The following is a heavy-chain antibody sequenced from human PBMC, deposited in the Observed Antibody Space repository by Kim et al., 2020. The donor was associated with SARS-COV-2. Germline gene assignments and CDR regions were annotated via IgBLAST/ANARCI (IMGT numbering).Heavy chain of an antibody. D-gene: IGHD6-13*01. V-gene: IGHV3-30*07. Sequence: SVKGRFTISRDNSKNTLYLQMNSLRAEDTAVYYCARDSHLAAAGTDPLDYWGQGTLVTVSS. CDR3: ARDSHLAAAGTDPLDY. J-gene: IGHJ4*02.